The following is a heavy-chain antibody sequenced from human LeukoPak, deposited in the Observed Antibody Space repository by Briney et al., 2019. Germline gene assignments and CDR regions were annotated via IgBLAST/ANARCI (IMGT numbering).Heavy chain of an antibody. V-gene: IGHV3-30*03. D-gene: IGHD3-22*01. J-gene: IGHJ4*02. CDR3: ARDGSGYYPDY. Sequence: GGSLRLSCATSGFTFGSYGMHWVRQAPGKGLEWVALISYDGRDKNYVDSVKGRFTISRDKIKNTMYLQMNSLRPEDTAVYYCARDGSGYYPDYWGQGTLVTVSS. CDR2: ISYDGRDK. CDR1: GFTFGSYG.